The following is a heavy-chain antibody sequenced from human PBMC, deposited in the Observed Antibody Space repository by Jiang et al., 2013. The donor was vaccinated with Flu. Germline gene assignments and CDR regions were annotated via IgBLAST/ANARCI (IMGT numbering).Heavy chain of an antibody. V-gene: IGHV4-4*09. D-gene: IGHD5-18*01. CDR2: IHSSGFT. J-gene: IGHJ4*02. Sequence: GSGLVKPSETLSLTCSVSGASINTDYWGWLRQPPGKGLEWIAYIHSSGFTKYNPSLMSRVTISRDPSKNQFSLRLSSLTAADTAVYFCARLPRRENSFGFFDCWGQGTLVTVSS. CDR3: ARLPRRENSFGFFDC. CDR1: GASINTDY.